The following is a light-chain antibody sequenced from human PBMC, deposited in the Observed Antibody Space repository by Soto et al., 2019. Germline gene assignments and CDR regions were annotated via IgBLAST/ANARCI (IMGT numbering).Light chain of an antibody. CDR3: VVFMSSGIWV. CDR2: STN. J-gene: IGLJ3*02. Sequence: QTVVTQEPSLSVSPGRTVTLTCGLSSGSVSTSYYPSWYQQTPGQAPRTLIYSTNIRSSGVPDRFSGSIVGNKAALTITGAQADDESDYYCVVFMSSGIWVFGGGTKLTVL. CDR1: SGSVSTSYY. V-gene: IGLV8-61*01.